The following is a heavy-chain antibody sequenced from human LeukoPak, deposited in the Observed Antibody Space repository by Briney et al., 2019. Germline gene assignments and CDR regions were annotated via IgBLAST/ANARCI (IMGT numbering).Heavy chain of an antibody. J-gene: IGHJ5*02. D-gene: IGHD2-15*01. CDR1: GYTFSSYD. CDR2: MNPNSGNT. Sequence: ASVKVSCKASGYTFSSYDINWVRQATGQGLEWMGWMNPNSGNTGYAQKFQGRVTMTRNTSISTAYMEVSSLRSDDTAVYYCARAPDCSGGSCYLWFDPWGQGTLVTFSS. V-gene: IGHV1-8*01. CDR3: ARAPDCSGGSCYLWFDP.